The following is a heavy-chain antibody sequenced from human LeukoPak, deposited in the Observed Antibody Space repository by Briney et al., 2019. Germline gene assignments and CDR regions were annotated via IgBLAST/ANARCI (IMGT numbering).Heavy chain of an antibody. V-gene: IGHV1-2*02. CDR3: ARDYGDPFLTFDF. J-gene: IGHJ4*02. D-gene: IGHD4-17*01. Sequence: ASVKVSCKASGYTFIGYYMHWVRQAPGQGLEWVGWINPNSGDTNYAQKFQGRVTMTRDTSISTAYMDLSRLSSDDTAVYYCARDYGDPFLTFDFWGQGTLVTVSS. CDR1: GYTFIGYY. CDR2: INPNSGDT.